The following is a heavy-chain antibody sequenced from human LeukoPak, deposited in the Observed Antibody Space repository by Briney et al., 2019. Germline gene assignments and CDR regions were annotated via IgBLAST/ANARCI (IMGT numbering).Heavy chain of an antibody. J-gene: IGHJ4*02. CDR2: ISASGGRT. Sequence: RAGGSLRLSCAASGFSFSGYGIHWVRQAPGKGLEWVSVISASGGRTSYADSVKGRFTVSRDNSKNTLYLQMNSLRAEDTAVYYCARVSIGWYSFDYWGQGTLVTVSS. CDR1: GFSFSGYG. V-gene: IGHV3-NL1*01. D-gene: IGHD6-19*01. CDR3: ARVSIGWYSFDY.